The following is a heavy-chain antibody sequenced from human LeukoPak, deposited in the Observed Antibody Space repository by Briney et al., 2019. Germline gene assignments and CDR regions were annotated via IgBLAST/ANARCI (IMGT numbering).Heavy chain of an antibody. Sequence: ASVKVSCKASAYTFTGYYMHWVRQAPGQGLEWMGWINPNSGGTNYAQKFQGRVTMTRDTSISTAYMELSRLRSDDTAVYYCARDGSDGSGSYYNRWFDPWGQGTLVTVSS. CDR1: AYTFTGYY. CDR3: ARDGSDGSGSYYNRWFDP. D-gene: IGHD3-10*01. CDR2: INPNSGGT. J-gene: IGHJ5*02. V-gene: IGHV1-2*02.